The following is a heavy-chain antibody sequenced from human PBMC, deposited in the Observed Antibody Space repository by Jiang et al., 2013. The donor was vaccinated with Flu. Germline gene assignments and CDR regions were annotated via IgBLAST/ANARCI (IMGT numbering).Heavy chain of an antibody. CDR1: GFTFSDYY. V-gene: IGHV3-11*01. CDR3: ARDGVAGY. Sequence: AASGFTFSDYYMSWIRQASREGAWSGFRYISSSGSTIYYADSVKGRFTISRDNAKNSLYLQMNSLRAEDTAVYYCARDGVAGYWGQGTLVTVSS. J-gene: IGHJ4*02. CDR2: ISSSGSTI. D-gene: IGHD3-10*01.